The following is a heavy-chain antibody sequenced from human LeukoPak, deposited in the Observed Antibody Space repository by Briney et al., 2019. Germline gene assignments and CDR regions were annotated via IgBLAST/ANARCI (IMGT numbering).Heavy chain of an antibody. V-gene: IGHV4-59*01. CDR3: ARVVSDWSLVDP. J-gene: IGHJ5*02. CDR2: LQFSGST. Sequence: SETLTLTYTGTGCSITGYYWTWLHPPPGKRLEWIGYLQFSGSTNYNPSLKSRVTISVDTSKNQFSLRLTSVTAADPAVYYCARVVSDWSLVDPWGRGTLVTVSS. D-gene: IGHD6-19*01. CDR1: GCSITGYY.